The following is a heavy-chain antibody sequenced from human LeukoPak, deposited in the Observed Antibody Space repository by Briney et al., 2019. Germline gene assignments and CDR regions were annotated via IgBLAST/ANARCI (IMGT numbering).Heavy chain of an antibody. CDR1: GFTFSSFS. V-gene: IGHV3-21*01. CDR3: ARDISSGYYDAFDI. Sequence: GGSLRLSCAASGFTFSSFSMNWVRQAPGKGLEWVSSISSSGGYIYYADSVKGRFTISRDNSKNTLYLQMNSLRAEDTAVYYCARDISSGYYDAFDIWGQGTMVTVSS. CDR2: ISSSGGYI. J-gene: IGHJ3*02. D-gene: IGHD3-22*01.